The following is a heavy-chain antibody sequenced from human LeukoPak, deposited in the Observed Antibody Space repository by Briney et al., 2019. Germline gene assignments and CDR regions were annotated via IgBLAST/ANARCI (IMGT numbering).Heavy chain of an antibody. CDR1: GGSITNYY. D-gene: IGHD1-26*01. CDR2: IYSTGIT. CDR3: ARGWGAATSEALGI. V-gene: IGHV4-4*07. J-gene: IGHJ3*02. Sequence: SETLSLTCTVSGGSITNYYWSWIRQPAGKGLEWIGRIYSTGITDYNSSLRGRVSMSVDTSSNHFSLNLSPVTAADTAVYYCARGWGAATSEALGIWGQGTVVTVSS.